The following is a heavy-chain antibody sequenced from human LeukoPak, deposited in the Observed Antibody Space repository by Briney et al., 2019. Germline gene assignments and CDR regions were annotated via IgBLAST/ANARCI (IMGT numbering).Heavy chain of an antibody. CDR1: GGSISSYY. J-gene: IGHJ4*02. Sequence: SETLSLTCTVSGGSISSYYWSWIRQPPWKGLEWIGHIYYSGSTNYNPSLKSRVTISVDTSKNQFSLKLSSVTAADTAVYYCARDTPNYDSSGYYYVLDYWGQGTLVTVSS. CDR3: ARDTPNYDSSGYYYVLDY. CDR2: IYYSGST. V-gene: IGHV4-59*01. D-gene: IGHD3-22*01.